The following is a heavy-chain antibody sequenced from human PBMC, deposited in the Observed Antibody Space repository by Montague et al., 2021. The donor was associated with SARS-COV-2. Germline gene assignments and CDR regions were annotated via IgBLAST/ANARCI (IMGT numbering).Heavy chain of an antibody. CDR3: ARGCLSYFGAGSHCYGMDV. V-gene: IGHV4-59*01. J-gene: IGHJ6*02. D-gene: IGHD3-10*01. CDR1: GTSITSYY. CDR2: IYDSGST. Sequence: SETLSLTCSVSGTSITSYYWNWIRQPPGKGLEWIGYIYDSGSTKYNPSLKSRVTISVDTSKNQMSLKLTSVTAADTAVYYCARGCLSYFGAGSHCYGMDVWGQGTTVTVSS.